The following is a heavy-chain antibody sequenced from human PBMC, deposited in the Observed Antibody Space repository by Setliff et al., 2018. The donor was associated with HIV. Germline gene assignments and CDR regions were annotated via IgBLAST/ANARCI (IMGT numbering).Heavy chain of an antibody. D-gene: IGHD3-16*02. CDR2: INHSGST. Sequence: LSLTCAVYGGSFRGYYWSWIRQPPGKGLEWIGEINHSGSTNYNPSLKSRVTISVDTSKSQFSLKLSSVTAADTALYYCARGSDYIWGNHRFPFDYWGQGTLVTVSS. CDR3: ARGSDYIWGNHRFPFDY. J-gene: IGHJ4*02. V-gene: IGHV4-34*01. CDR1: GGSFRGYY.